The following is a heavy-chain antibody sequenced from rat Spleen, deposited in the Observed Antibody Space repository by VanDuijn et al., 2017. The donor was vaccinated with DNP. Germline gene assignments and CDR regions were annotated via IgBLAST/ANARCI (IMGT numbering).Heavy chain of an antibody. CDR3: ARWPGYNPPYAMDA. J-gene: IGHJ4*01. CDR1: GYSITSHY. V-gene: IGHV3-1*01. Sequence: EVQLQESGPGLVKPSQSLSLTCSVTGYSITSHYWGWIRKFPGNKMVYIGHISYSGSTHYNPSLKSRISITRDTSKNRFFLHLKSVTTEDTATYHCARWPGYNPPYAMDAWGQGTSVTVSS. CDR2: ISYSGST. D-gene: IGHD1-4*01.